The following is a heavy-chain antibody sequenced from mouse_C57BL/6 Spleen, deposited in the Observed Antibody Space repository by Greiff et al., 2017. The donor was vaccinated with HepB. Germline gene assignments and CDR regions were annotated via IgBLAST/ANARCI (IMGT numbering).Heavy chain of an antibody. CDR2: ISYDGSN. D-gene: IGHD1-1*01. V-gene: IGHV3-6*01. J-gene: IGHJ2*01. CDR3: ARGFITTVVFDY. CDR1: GYSITSGYY. Sequence: VQLQQSGPGLVKPSQSLSLTCSVTGYSITSGYYWNWIRQFPGNKLEWMGYISYDGSNNYNPSLKNRISITRDTSKNQFFLKLNSVTTEDTATYYCARGFITTVVFDYWGQGTTLTVSS.